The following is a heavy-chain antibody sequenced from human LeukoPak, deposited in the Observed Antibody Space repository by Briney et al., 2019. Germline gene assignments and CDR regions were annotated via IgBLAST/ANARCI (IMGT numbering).Heavy chain of an antibody. CDR2: ISAYNGNT. Sequence: ASVKVSCKASGYTFTSYGISWVRQAPGQGLEWMGWISAYNGNTNYAQKLQGRVTMTTDTSTSTAYMELRSLRSDDTAVYYCARWCSSSWLNWFDPWGQGTLVTVSS. CDR1: GYTFTSYG. D-gene: IGHD6-13*01. V-gene: IGHV1-18*01. J-gene: IGHJ5*02. CDR3: ARWCSSSWLNWFDP.